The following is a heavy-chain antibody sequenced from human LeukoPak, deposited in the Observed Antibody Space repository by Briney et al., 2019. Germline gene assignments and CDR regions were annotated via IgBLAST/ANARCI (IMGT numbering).Heavy chain of an antibody. Sequence: PGGSLRLSCAASGFSFSRYAMHWVRQAPVKGLEWVAVISDDGSNKYYADSVKGRFTISRDNSKNTLYLQMNSLRVEDTAVYYCARDTVTLEFDPWGQGTLVTVSS. CDR3: ARDTVTLEFDP. CDR1: GFSFSRYA. V-gene: IGHV3-30-3*01. D-gene: IGHD4-17*01. J-gene: IGHJ5*02. CDR2: ISDDGSNK.